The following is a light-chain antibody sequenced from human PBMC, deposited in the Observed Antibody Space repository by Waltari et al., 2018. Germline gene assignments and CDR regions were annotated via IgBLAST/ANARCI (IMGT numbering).Light chain of an antibody. J-gene: IGLJ3*02. CDR1: SSNIGSNL. V-gene: IGLV1-44*01. CDR2: RKN. CDR3: AAWDDSLSGKV. Sequence: QTVLTQPPSASGTPGQRVTISCSGSSSNIGSNLVNWYQQRPGTAPKLLVYRKNQRPSGVPDRFSGSKSGTSASLAIRGLQSEDEADYYCAAWDDSLSGKVFGGGTKLTVL.